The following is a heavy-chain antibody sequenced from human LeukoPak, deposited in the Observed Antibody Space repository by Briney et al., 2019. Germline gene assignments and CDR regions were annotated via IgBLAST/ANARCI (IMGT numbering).Heavy chain of an antibody. J-gene: IGHJ4*02. D-gene: IGHD3-22*01. CDR1: GFTFDDYA. V-gene: IGHV3-9*03. CDR3: AKDIRKYYYDSRGLFDY. CDR2: ISWNSGSI. Sequence: GGSLRLSCAASGFTFDDYAMHWVRQAPGKGLEWVSGISWNSGSIGYADSVKGRFTISRDNAKNSLYLQMNSLRAEDMALYYCAKDIRKYYYDSRGLFDYWGQGTLVTVSS.